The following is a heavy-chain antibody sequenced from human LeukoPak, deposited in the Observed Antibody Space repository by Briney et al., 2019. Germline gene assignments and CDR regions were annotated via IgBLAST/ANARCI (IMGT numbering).Heavy chain of an antibody. CDR2: IYYSGST. V-gene: IGHV4-59*12. D-gene: IGHD6-19*01. CDR1: GGSISSYY. J-gene: IGHJ4*02. Sequence: SETLSLTCTVSGGSISSYYWSWIRQPPGKGLEWIGYIYYSGSTNYNPSLKSRVTISVDTSKNQFSLKLSSVTAADTAVYYCASYGSGGSGWYGRYSFDYWGQGTLVTVSS. CDR3: ASYGSGGSGWYGRYSFDY.